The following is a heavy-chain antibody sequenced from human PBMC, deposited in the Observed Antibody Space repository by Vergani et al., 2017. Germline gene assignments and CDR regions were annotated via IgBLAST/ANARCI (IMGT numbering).Heavy chain of an antibody. J-gene: IGHJ1*01. CDR2: ISYDGAQK. CDR1: GCTSSYYG. Sequence: QVHLVESGGGVVQPGRSLRLSCVVSGCTSSYYGMHWVRQAPGKGLEWVAGISYDGAQKYYADSVKGRFTISRDNSKNTLYLQMNSLRTEDTAVYYCATKSCGTPGCQIGYFREWGQGTLVTVSS. D-gene: IGHD1-1*01. V-gene: IGHV3-30*03. CDR3: ATKSCGTPGCQIGYFRE.